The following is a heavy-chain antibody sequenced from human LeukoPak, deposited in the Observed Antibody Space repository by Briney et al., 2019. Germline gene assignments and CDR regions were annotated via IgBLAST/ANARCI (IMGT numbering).Heavy chain of an antibody. J-gene: IGHJ4*02. Sequence: GASVKVSCKASGYSFTTYGISWVRQAPGQGLEWMGWISAYNSNTNYAQKLQGRVTMTTDTSTSTAYMELRSLRSGDTAVYYCAREDSGYGWDDYWGQGTLVTVSS. V-gene: IGHV1-18*01. CDR1: GYSFTTYG. CDR2: ISAYNSNT. D-gene: IGHD5-12*01. CDR3: AREDSGYGWDDY.